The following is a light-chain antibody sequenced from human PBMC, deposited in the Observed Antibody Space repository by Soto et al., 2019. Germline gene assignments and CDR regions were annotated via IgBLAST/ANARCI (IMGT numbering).Light chain of an antibody. CDR2: DAS. J-gene: IGKJ5*01. CDR1: RSVRSY. CDR3: QQRYGWPPIT. V-gene: IGKV3-11*01. Sequence: IVLTQSPTTLSLSPGERATLSCRASRSVRSYLAWYQQKPGQAPRLLIYDASNRAAGIPARFSGSGSETDFTLTISNLEPEDFAVYYCQQRYGWPPITFGQGTRLEIK.